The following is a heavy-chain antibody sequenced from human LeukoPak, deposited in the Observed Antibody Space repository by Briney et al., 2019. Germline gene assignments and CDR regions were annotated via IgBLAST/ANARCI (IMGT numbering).Heavy chain of an antibody. V-gene: IGHV4-39*01. Sequence: SETLSLTCTVSGGSISSSSYYWGWIRQPPGKGLEWIGSIYYSGSTYYNPSLKSRVTISVDTSKNQFPLKLSSVTAADTAVYYCARLVVVRGVIIHGNWFDPWGQGTLVTVSS. J-gene: IGHJ5*02. CDR3: ARLVVVRGVIIHGNWFDP. CDR1: GGSISSSSYY. D-gene: IGHD3-10*01. CDR2: IYYSGST.